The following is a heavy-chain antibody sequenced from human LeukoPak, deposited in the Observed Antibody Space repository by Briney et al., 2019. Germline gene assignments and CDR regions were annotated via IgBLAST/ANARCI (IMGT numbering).Heavy chain of an antibody. CDR1: GGTFSSYA. CDR2: IIPILGIA. Sequence: SVKVSCKASGGTFSSYAISWVRQAPGQGLEWMGRIIPILGIANYTQKFQGRVTITADKSTSTAYMELSSLRSEDTAVYYCASNYYDSSGQGWFDPWGQGTLVTVSS. D-gene: IGHD3-22*01. J-gene: IGHJ5*02. V-gene: IGHV1-69*04. CDR3: ASNYYDSSGQGWFDP.